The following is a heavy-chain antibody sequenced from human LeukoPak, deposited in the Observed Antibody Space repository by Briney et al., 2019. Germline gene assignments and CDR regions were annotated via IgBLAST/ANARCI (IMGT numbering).Heavy chain of an antibody. CDR2: IIPIFGTA. V-gene: IGHV1-69*13. CDR3: AGGELWFGELPKSLDY. J-gene: IGHJ4*02. CDR1: GGTFSSYA. Sequence: GASVKVSCKASGGTFSSYAISWVRQAPGQGLEWMGGIIPIFGTANYAQKFQGRVTITADESTSTAYMELSSLRSEDTAVYYCAGGELWFGELPKSLDYWGQGTLVTVSS. D-gene: IGHD3-10*01.